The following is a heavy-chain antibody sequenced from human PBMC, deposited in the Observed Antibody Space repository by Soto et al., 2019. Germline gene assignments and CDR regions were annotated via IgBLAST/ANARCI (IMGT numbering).Heavy chain of an antibody. CDR1: GGSISSYY. V-gene: IGHV4-59*08. CDR3: AGDVGSGSYFPYAFDI. Sequence: QVQLQESGPGLVKPSETLSLTCTVSGGSISSYYWSWIRQPPGKGLEWIGYIYSSGSTNYNPSLNSRVTIAVDTSKNQFSLKLSSVTAADTAVYYCAGDVGSGSYFPYAFDIWGQGTMVTVSS. CDR2: IYSSGST. D-gene: IGHD3-10*01. J-gene: IGHJ3*02.